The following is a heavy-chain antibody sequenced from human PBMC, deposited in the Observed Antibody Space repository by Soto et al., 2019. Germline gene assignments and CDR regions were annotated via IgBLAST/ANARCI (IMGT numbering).Heavy chain of an antibody. CDR3: ARASGTSWYTWFDP. D-gene: IGHD1-26*01. Sequence: QVQLVQSGAELKKPGSSVKVSCKASGGNFTNYGISWVRQAPGQGLEWMGGIIPLFGTTNYAQKFRGRVTVTADESTSTADMELNSLRSEETAIYFCARASGTSWYTWFDPWCQGTLVTVSS. J-gene: IGHJ5*02. CDR2: IIPLFGTT. CDR1: GGNFTNYG. V-gene: IGHV1-69*01.